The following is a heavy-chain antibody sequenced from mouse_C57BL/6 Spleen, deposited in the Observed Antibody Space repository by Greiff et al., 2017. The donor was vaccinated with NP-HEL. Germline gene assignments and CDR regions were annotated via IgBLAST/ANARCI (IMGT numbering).Heavy chain of an antibody. V-gene: IGHV1-4*01. CDR1: GYTFTSYT. Sequence: VQLQQSGAELARPGASVKMSCKASGYTFTSYTMHWVKQRPGQGLEWIGYSNPSSGYTKYNQKFKDKATLTADKSSSTAYMQLSSLTSEDSAVYYCARSYDGAFDYWGQGTTLTVSS. CDR3: ARSYDGAFDY. J-gene: IGHJ2*01. CDR2: SNPSSGYT. D-gene: IGHD2-12*01.